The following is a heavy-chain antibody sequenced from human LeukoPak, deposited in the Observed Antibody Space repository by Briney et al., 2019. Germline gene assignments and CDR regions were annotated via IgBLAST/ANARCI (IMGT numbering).Heavy chain of an antibody. D-gene: IGHD6-19*01. CDR2: ISYDGSNK. V-gene: IGHV3-30*18. CDR3: AKDLLMAGGGIAVAGTLDY. J-gene: IGHJ4*02. CDR1: GFTFSSYG. Sequence: GGSLRLSCAASGFTFSSYGMHWVRQAPGKGLEWVAVISYDGSNKYYADSVKGRFTISRDNSKNTLYLQMNSLRAEDTAVYYCAKDLLMAGGGIAVAGTLDYWGQGTLVTVSS.